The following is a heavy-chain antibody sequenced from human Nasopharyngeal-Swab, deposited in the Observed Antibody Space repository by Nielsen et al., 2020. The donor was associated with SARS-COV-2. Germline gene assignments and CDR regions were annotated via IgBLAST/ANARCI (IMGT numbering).Heavy chain of an antibody. Sequence: SETLSLTCTVSGASITDNNYYWAWIRQPPGKGLEWIGSITYRGPTFYNPSLKSRASLSVDASQNQFSLNLWSVTAADTAVFYCASHSRVTTVVVVTLFDYWGRGSLVTVSS. CDR1: GASITDNNYY. CDR3: ASHSRVTTVVVVTLFDY. J-gene: IGHJ4*02. V-gene: IGHV4-39*01. CDR2: ITYRGPT. D-gene: IGHD3-22*01.